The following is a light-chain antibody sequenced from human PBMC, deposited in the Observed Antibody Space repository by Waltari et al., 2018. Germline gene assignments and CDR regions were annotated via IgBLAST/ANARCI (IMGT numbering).Light chain of an antibody. CDR1: NIESKS. Sequence: YVLTQPTSVSVAPGKTATLTCGGENIESKSVNCYQQKPGQAPVLVLFYDTDRPSVIPDRFSGSNSGYTASLTISWVEAGDEADYHCQVWDDTTNSGVFGGGTRLTVL. CDR3: QVWDDTTNSGV. CDR2: YDT. J-gene: IGLJ3*02. V-gene: IGLV3-21*04.